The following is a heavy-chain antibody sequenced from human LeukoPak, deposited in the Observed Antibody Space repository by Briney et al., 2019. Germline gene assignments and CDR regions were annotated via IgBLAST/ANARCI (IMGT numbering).Heavy chain of an antibody. D-gene: IGHD5-12*01. V-gene: IGHV4-59*01. CDR3: ARGFDSKSTYFDY. Sequence: SETLSLTCTVSGGSISIYYWNWIRQPPGKGLEWIGYISYSGSTNYNPSLKSRVTISLDTPKNQLSLNLRSVTAADTAVYYCARGFDSKSTYFDYWGQGTLVTVSS. CDR2: ISYSGST. J-gene: IGHJ4*02. CDR1: GGSISIYY.